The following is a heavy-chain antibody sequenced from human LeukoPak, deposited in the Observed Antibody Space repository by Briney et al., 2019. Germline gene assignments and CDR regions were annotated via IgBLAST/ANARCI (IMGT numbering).Heavy chain of an antibody. V-gene: IGHV1-69*05. CDR2: INPIYHIP. CDR3: ARGRTTGEFDY. J-gene: IGHJ4*02. CDR1: GGTFSSHA. D-gene: IGHD4-11*01. Sequence: SVKVSCKASGGTFSSHAITWVRQAPGQGLEWMGGINPIYHIPTYAQIFQGRVTITKVESTSTASMDLSSLTSEDTAVYYCARGRTTGEFDYWGQGTLVTVSS.